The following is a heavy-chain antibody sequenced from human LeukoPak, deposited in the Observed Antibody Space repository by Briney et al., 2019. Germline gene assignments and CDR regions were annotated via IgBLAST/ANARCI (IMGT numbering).Heavy chain of an antibody. CDR2: IGISSGNT. Sequence: GGSLRLSCAASGFTFSHYSMNWVRQAPGKGLEWISYIGISSGNTKYADSVKGRFTISGDKAKSSVYLQMNSLRVEDTAVYYCAGDTKYAFDNWGQGTLVTVSS. CDR3: AGDTKYAFDN. J-gene: IGHJ4*02. CDR1: GFTFSHYS. D-gene: IGHD2-2*01. V-gene: IGHV3-48*01.